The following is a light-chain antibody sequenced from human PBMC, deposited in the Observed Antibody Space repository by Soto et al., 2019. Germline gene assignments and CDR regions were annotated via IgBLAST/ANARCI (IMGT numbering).Light chain of an antibody. CDR3: SSYALTAYV. CDR2: EVS. J-gene: IGLJ1*01. V-gene: IGLV2-8*01. CDR1: SSDVGGYNY. Sequence: QSALTQPPSASGSPGQSVTISCTGTSSDVGGYNYVSWYQQHPGKAPKLIIYEVSKRPSGVPDRFSGSKSGTTASLTVSGLQAEDEADYYCSSYALTAYVFGTGTKLTVL.